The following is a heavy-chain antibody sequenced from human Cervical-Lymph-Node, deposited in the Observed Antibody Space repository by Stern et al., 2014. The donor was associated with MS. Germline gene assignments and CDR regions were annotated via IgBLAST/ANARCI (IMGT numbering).Heavy chain of an antibody. CDR2: IYPGGSNV. J-gene: IGHJ4*02. D-gene: IGHD3-16*02. CDR1: GFAFTDHW. V-gene: IGHV5-51*04. Sequence: VQLVQSGAEMKKPGKSLKLSCKVSGFAFTDHWIGWVRQMPGKGLEWVGIIYPGGSNVHYSPAFQGRVTISAANPITTAFPQRSRLKASYTAVYYCARRPYVWGSYRYYFDSWGQGTRVNVSS. CDR3: ARRPYVWGSYRYYFDS.